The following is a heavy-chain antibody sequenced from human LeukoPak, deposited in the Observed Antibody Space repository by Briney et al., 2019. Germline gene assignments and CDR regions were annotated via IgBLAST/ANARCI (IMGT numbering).Heavy chain of an antibody. CDR3: AKSGYDWRGRSPDY. CDR2: ISYDGSNK. CDR1: GFTFSSYG. V-gene: IGHV3-30*18. D-gene: IGHD5-12*01. J-gene: IGHJ4*02. Sequence: GGSLRLSCAASGFTFSSYGMHWVRQAPGKGLEWVAVISYDGSNKDYADSVKGRFTISRDNSKNTLYLQMNSLRAEDTAVYYCAKSGYDWRGRSPDYWGQGTLVTVSS.